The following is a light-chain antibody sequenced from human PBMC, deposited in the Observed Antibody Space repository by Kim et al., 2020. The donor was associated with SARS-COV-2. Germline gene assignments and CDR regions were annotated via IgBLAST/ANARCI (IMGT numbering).Light chain of an antibody. CDR2: AAS. V-gene: IGKV1-8*01. Sequence: AIQMTQSPSSLSASTGDRVTITCRASQGISGYLAWYQQKPGKAPKLLIYAASTLQSGVPSRFSGSGSGTDFTLTISCLQSEDFATYYCQQYYTYPWTFGQGTKVDIK. J-gene: IGKJ1*01. CDR3: QQYYTYPWT. CDR1: QGISGY.